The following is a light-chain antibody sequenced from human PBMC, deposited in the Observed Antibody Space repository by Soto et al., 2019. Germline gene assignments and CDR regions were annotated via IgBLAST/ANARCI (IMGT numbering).Light chain of an antibody. V-gene: IGLV2-14*01. J-gene: IGLJ2*01. CDR1: SSDVGGYNY. Sequence: QAVVTQPASVSGSPGQSITISCTGTSSDVGGYNYVSWYQQHPGKAPKLMIFDVSNRPSGVSNRFSGSKSGNTASLTISGLQAEDEADYYCSSYVSSSTAVFGGGTKVTVL. CDR3: SSYVSSSTAV. CDR2: DVS.